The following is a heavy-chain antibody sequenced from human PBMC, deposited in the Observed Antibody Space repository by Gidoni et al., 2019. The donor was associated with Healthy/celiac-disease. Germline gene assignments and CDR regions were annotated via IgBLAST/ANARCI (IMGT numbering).Heavy chain of an antibody. CDR2: IWFEGIKK. D-gene: IGHD2-21*02. CDR1: GFAFSSYG. Sequence: QVQLVESGGGVVQPGRSLRLSCAASGFAFSSYGMHGVRQAPEEGLEWVAVIWFEGIKKYYAASMRGRSTIPGDNSKNTLMLQMTSRRAEEAAVYYWTRDRGEGGDSGFDYWGQGTLVTVSS. J-gene: IGHJ4*02. CDR3: TRDRGEGGDSGFDY. V-gene: IGHV3-33*01.